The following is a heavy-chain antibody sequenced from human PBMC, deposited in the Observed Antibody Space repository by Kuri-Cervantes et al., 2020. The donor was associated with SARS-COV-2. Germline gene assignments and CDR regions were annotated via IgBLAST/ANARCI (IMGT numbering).Heavy chain of an antibody. CDR3: VGGHDRPGRSLLRKKYSPTLRGFFGP. CDR1: GGTFSSYA. CDR2: IIPIFGTA. Sequence: SVKVSCKASGGTFSSYAISWVRQAPGQGLERMGGIIPIFGTANYAQKFQGRATITADESTSTAYMELNRLRGEDTAAYFCVGGHDRPGRSLLRKKYSPTLRGFFGPWGQGTLATVSS. D-gene: IGHD5-12*01. J-gene: IGHJ5*02. V-gene: IGHV1-69*13.